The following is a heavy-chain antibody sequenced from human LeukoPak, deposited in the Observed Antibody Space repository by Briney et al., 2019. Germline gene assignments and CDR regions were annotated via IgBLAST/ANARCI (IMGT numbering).Heavy chain of an antibody. CDR1: GYTFTVYY. CDR3: ARAVQGTTGGLFDY. V-gene: IGHV1-2*02. Sequence: ASVTVSFTASGYTFTVYYMHWVRQAPGQGLEWMGWINPNSGGTNYAQKFQGGVTITADKSTSTAYMELSSLRSEDTAVYYCARAVQGTTGGLFDYWGQGTLVTGSS. D-gene: IGHD4-17*01. J-gene: IGHJ4*02. CDR2: INPNSGGT.